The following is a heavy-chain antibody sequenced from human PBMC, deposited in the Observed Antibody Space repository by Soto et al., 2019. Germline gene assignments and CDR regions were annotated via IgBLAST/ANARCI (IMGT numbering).Heavy chain of an antibody. Sequence: EVQLVESGGGLVQPGGSLRLSCAASGFTFSSYDMHWVRQATGKGLEWVSAIGTAGDTYYPGSGKGRFTIARENAKNSLYLQMNSLRAEDTAVYYCARGAYDSSGYYEDLEYFQHWGQGTLVTVSS. D-gene: IGHD3-22*01. CDR3: ARGAYDSSGYYEDLEYFQH. V-gene: IGHV3-13*01. CDR1: GFTFSSYD. J-gene: IGHJ1*01. CDR2: IGTAGDT.